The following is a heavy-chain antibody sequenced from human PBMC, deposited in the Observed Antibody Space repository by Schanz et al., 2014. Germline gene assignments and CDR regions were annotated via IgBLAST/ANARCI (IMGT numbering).Heavy chain of an antibody. CDR1: GFTFFTYN. D-gene: IGHD6-13*01. CDR2: INQAASVQ. CDR3: VKIGYTHWSLDD. J-gene: IGHJ4*02. V-gene: IGHV3-7*01. Sequence: EVYLVESGGGLVQPGGSLRLSCAASGFTFFTYNMNWVRQAPGRGLEWVAAINQAASVQYYVDSVKGRFTISRDDAKNSHYLQMNSLRVEDTAVFYCVKIGYTHWSLDDWGQGILVTVSS.